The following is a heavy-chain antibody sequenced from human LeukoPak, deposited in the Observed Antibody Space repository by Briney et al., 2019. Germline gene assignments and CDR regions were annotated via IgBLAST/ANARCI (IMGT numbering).Heavy chain of an antibody. J-gene: IGHJ3*02. D-gene: IGHD3-10*01. V-gene: IGHV3-11*06. CDR2: ISSSSSYT. CDR3: ARGRSITLLRGVAMSDGFDI. Sequence: PGGSLRLSCAASGFTFSDYCMSWIRQAPGKGLEWVSYISSSSSYTNYADSVKGRFTISRDNAKNLLFLQMNGLRAEDTALYYCARGRSITLLRGVAMSDGFDIWGQGAMVAVSS. CDR1: GFTFSDYC.